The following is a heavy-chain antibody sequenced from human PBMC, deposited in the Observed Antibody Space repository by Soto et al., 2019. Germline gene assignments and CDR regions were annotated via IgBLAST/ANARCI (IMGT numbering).Heavy chain of an antibody. J-gene: IGHJ5*02. CDR2: INHSGST. CDR1: GYSISTGFN. V-gene: IGHV4-34*01. Sequence: PSETLSLTCAVSGYSISTGFNWAWIRQPPGKGLEWIGEINHSGSTNYNPSLKSRVTISVDTSKNQFSLKLSSVTAADTAVYYCARAPRITIFGVVFLLNGPNWFDPWGQGTLVTVSS. D-gene: IGHD3-3*01. CDR3: ARAPRITIFGVVFLLNGPNWFDP.